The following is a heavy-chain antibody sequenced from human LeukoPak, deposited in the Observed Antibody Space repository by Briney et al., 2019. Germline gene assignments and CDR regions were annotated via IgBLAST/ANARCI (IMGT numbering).Heavy chain of an antibody. V-gene: IGHV3-9*01. J-gene: IGHJ4*02. CDR3: AKDRGVLLWFGDCFDY. CDR1: GFTFDDYA. D-gene: IGHD3-10*01. Sequence: PGRSLRLSCAASGFTFDDYAMHWVRQAPGKGLEWVSGISWNSGSIGYADSVKGRFTISRDNAKNSLYLQMNSLRAEDTAVYYCAKDRGVLLWFGDCFDYWGQGTLVTVSS. CDR2: ISWNSGSI.